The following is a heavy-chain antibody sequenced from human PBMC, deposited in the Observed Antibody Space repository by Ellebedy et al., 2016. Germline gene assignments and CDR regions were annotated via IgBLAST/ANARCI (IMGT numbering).Heavy chain of an antibody. D-gene: IGHD3-10*01. CDR1: GGSFRGYY. CDR2: INHSGST. Sequence: SETLSLXXAVYGGSFRGYYWSWIRQSPGKGLEWIGEINHSGSTKYNPSLKSRVTMSVDTSKIQFSLRLSSVTAADTAVYYCARGDGSGSLIDYWGQGTLVTVSS. V-gene: IGHV4-34*01. CDR3: ARGDGSGSLIDY. J-gene: IGHJ4*02.